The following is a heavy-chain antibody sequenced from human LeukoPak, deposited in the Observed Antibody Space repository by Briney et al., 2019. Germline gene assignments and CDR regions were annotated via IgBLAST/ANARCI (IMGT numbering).Heavy chain of an antibody. J-gene: IGHJ4*02. V-gene: IGHV1-2*02. Sequence: ATVKVSCKDSRYTFSGYYMHWVRQAPGQGRKWMGWINPNSSGAKYAQRFQGRVTMTGDTATGPAYRELGGLTPDGTAVYYCARGRGVAVTGTIDYWGQGTLVTVSS. CDR2: INPNSSGA. CDR3: ARGRGVAVTGTIDY. CDR1: RYTFSGYY. D-gene: IGHD6-19*01.